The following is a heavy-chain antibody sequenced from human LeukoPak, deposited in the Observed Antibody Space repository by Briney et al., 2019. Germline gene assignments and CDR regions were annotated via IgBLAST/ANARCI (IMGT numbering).Heavy chain of an antibody. D-gene: IGHD3-3*01. CDR3: ARDLLEWYFDY. CDR1: GLTVSSTY. Sequence: GGSLRLSCAASGLTVSSTYMSWVRQTPGKGLEWVSVIYSGGSTYYADSVKGRFTISRDNSKNTLYLQMNSLRTEDTAVYYCARDLLEWYFDYWGQGTLVTVSS. CDR2: IYSGGST. J-gene: IGHJ4*02. V-gene: IGHV3-66*01.